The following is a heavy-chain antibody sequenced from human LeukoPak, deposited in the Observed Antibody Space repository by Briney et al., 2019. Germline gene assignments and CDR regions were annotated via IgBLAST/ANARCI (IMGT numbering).Heavy chain of an antibody. V-gene: IGHV4-31*03. Sequence: SETLSLTCTVSGGSISSGGYSWSWIRQHPGKGLEWIGYIYYSGSTYYNPSLKSRVTISVDTSKNQFSLKLSSVTAADTAVYYCARTRTMVRGVILYYFDYWGQGTLVTVSS. J-gene: IGHJ4*02. CDR3: ARTRTMVRGVILYYFDY. D-gene: IGHD3-10*01. CDR1: GGSISSGGYS. CDR2: IYYSGST.